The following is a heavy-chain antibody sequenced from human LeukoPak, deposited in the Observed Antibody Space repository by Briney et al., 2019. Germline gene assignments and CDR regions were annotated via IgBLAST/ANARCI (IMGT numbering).Heavy chain of an antibody. V-gene: IGHV1-46*01. D-gene: IGHD3-22*01. CDR3: ARDYYYGSTGYDSYYFDY. CDR1: GYTFTTYY. CDR2: INPSGGST. Sequence: ASVKVSCKASGYTFTTYYMHWVRQAPGQGLEWMGIINPSGGSTGYAQKFQGRVTMTRDTSTSTVYMVLRSLRSEDTAVYYCARDYYYGSTGYDSYYFDYWGQGTLVSVSS. J-gene: IGHJ4*02.